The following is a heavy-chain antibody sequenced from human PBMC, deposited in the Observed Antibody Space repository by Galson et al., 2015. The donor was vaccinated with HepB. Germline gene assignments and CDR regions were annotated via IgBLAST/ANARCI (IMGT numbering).Heavy chain of an antibody. CDR2: ISTSGRTI. CDR1: GITFSDYY. D-gene: IGHD2-15*01. Sequence: SLRLSCAASGITFSDYYMSWVRQAPGRGLEWISYISTSGRTIYYADSVKGRFTISRDNAKNSLFLQLTSLRVDDTAVYYCVRDPGGGYFDDWGQGTLVTVSS. V-gene: IGHV3-11*01. CDR3: VRDPGGGYFDD. J-gene: IGHJ4*02.